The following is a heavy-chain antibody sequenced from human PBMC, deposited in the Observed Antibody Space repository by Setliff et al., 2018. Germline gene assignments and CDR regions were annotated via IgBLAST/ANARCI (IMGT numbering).Heavy chain of an antibody. V-gene: IGHV3-33*08. CDR1: GFTFSTYR. CDR2: IWDDGVKK. J-gene: IGHJ4*02. D-gene: IGHD5-18*01. CDR3: LREDKAMDFDY. Sequence: SLRLSCAASGFTFSTYRMHWVRQAPGKGLEWVAVIWDDGVKKYHADSVKGRFTISRDNSKNTLFLQMRSLRAEDTAVYYCLREDKAMDFDYWGQGTRVTVSS.